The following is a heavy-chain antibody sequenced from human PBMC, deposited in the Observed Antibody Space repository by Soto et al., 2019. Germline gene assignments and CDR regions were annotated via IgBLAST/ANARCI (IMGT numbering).Heavy chain of an antibody. J-gene: IGHJ6*02. V-gene: IGHV5-10-1*01. CDR3: ARLRELELPLVDYYTMDV. Sequence: RGESLKISCKGSGYTFSNHWITWVRQMPGKGLEWMGRIDPSDSYIKYSPSFQGHVTISADKSISTAYLQWSSLKASDTAMYYCARLRELELPLVDYYTMDVWGQGTTVTVSS. D-gene: IGHD1-7*01. CDR2: IDPSDSYI. CDR1: GYTFSNHW.